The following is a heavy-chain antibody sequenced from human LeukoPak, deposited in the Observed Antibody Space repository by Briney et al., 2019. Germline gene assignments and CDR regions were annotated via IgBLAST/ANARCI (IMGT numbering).Heavy chain of an antibody. CDR3: ARVLSSYYYYYMDV. D-gene: IGHD6-19*01. CDR1: GGSISSGSYY. Sequence: SETLSLTCTVSGGSISSGSYYWSWIRQPAGKGLEWIGRIYTSGSTNYNPSLKSRVIISVDTSKNQFSLKLSSVTAADTAVYYCARVLSSYYYYYMDVWGKGTTVTVSS. CDR2: IYTSGST. V-gene: IGHV4-61*02. J-gene: IGHJ6*03.